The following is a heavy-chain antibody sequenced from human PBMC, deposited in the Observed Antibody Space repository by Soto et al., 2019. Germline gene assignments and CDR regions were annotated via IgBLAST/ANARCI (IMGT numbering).Heavy chain of an antibody. D-gene: IGHD3-22*01. J-gene: IGHJ4*02. CDR3: ARHWSYDSSGWAHFYFDY. CDR2: IYYSGNT. V-gene: IGHV4-39*01. Sequence: SETLSLTCTVSGGSISSSSYYWGWIRQPPGKGLEWIGSIYYSGNTYYNPSLKSRVTISVDTSKNQFSLKLSSVTAADTAVYYCARHWSYDSSGWAHFYFDYWGQGTLVTVSS. CDR1: GGSISSSSYY.